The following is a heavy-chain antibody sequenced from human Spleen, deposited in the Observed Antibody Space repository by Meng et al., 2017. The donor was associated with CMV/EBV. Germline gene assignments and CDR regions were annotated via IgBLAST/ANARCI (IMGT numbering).Heavy chain of an antibody. D-gene: IGHD2-15*01. CDR1: GYTFTSYY. CDR3: ARTDSLRD. V-gene: IGHV1-46*01. CDR2: INPGGGST. J-gene: IGHJ4*02. Sequence: LSCKASGYTFTSYYLHWVRQAPGQGLEWMGIINPGGGSTTYAQKFQGRVTMTSDTSTSTVYMELGRLRSEDTAVYYCARTDSLRDWGQGTLVTVSS.